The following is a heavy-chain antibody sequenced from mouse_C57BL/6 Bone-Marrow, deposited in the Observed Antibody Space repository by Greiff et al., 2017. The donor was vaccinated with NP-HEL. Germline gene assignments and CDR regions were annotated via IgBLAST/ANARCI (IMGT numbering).Heavy chain of an antibody. CDR1: GFTFSSYG. D-gene: IGHD6-2*01. CDR2: ISSGGSYT. Sequence: EVQGVESGGDLVKPGGSLKLSCAASGFTFSSYGMSWVRQTPDKRLEWVATISSGGSYTYYPDSVKGRFTISRDNAKNTLYLQMSSLKSEDTAMYYCARQVSFAYWGQGTLVTVSA. J-gene: IGHJ3*01. CDR3: ARQVSFAY. V-gene: IGHV5-6*01.